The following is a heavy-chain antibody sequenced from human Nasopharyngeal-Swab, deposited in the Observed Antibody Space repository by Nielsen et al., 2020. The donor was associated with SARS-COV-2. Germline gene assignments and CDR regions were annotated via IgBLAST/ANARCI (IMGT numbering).Heavy chain of an antibody. CDR3: ARERRYYDSSGYYSGVRYYYHYMDV. J-gene: IGHJ6*03. D-gene: IGHD3-22*01. CDR1: GDSVSSNSAA. Sequence: SETLSLTCAISGDSVSSNSAAWNWIRQSPSRGLEWLGRTYYRSKWYNDYAVSVKSRITINPDTSKNQFSLQLNSVTPEDTAVYYCARERRYYDSSGYYSGVRYYYHYMDVWGKGTTVTVSS. V-gene: IGHV6-1*01. CDR2: TYYRSKWYN.